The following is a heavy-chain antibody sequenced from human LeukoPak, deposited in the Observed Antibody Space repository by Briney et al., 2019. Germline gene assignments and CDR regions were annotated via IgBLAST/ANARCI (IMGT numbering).Heavy chain of an antibody. J-gene: IGHJ5*02. Sequence: SETLSLTCTVSGGSISSYYRSWIRQPAGKGLEWIGRIYTSGSTNYNPSLKSRVTMSVDTSKNQFSLKLSSVTAADTAVYYCARDRHRDGYNYWFDPWGQGTLVTVSS. CDR1: GGSISSYY. D-gene: IGHD5-24*01. V-gene: IGHV4-4*07. CDR2: IYTSGST. CDR3: ARDRHRDGYNYWFDP.